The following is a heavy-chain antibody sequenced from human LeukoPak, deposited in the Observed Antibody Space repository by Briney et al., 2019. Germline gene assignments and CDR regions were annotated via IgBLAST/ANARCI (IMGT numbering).Heavy chain of an antibody. CDR2: IYYSGST. V-gene: IGHV4-59*11. Sequence: SETLSLTCTVSGGSISSHYWSWIRRPPGKGLEWIGYIYYSGSTNYNPSLKSRVTISVDTSKNQFSLKLSSVTAADTAVYYCASHCSSTSCRGAFDIWGQGTMVTVSS. CDR3: ASHCSSTSCRGAFDI. CDR1: GGSISSHY. D-gene: IGHD2-2*01. J-gene: IGHJ3*02.